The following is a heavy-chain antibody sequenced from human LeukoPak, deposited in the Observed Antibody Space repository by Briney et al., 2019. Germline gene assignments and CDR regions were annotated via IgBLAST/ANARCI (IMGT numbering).Heavy chain of an antibody. CDR2: IYYSGTT. CDR3: ARHYGP. J-gene: IGHJ5*02. D-gene: IGHD3-10*01. Sequence: SETLSLTCTVSGGSMTGSYWSWIRQPPGKGLEWIGYIYYSGTTNYNPPLKSRVTISVDTSKNQFSLKLNSVTAADTAVYYCARHYGPWGQGTLVTVSS. V-gene: IGHV4-59*08. CDR1: GGSMTGSY.